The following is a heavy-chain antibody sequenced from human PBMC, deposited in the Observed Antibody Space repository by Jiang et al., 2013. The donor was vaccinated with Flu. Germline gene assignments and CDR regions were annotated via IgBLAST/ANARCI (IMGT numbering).Heavy chain of an antibody. D-gene: IGHD6-13*01. J-gene: IGHJ6*04. CDR2: QDGSEK. CDR3: ARESSSSWYEEDYGMDV. V-gene: IGHV3-7*03. Sequence: QDGSEKYYVDSVKGRFTISRDNAKNSLYLQMNSLRAEDTAVYYCARESSSSWYEEDYGMDVWGKGTTVTVSS.